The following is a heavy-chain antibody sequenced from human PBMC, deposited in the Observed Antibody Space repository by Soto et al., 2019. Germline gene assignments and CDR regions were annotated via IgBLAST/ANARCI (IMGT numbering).Heavy chain of an antibody. Sequence: ASVKVSCKASGYTFTRYGISWVRQAPGQGLEYMVCISVHNGNTNYAQKFEGRVTMTTDTSTSTVYMELRSLRSDDTAFYYCVRFQVVPGASWFVPWGQGTLVTVSS. J-gene: IGHJ5*02. D-gene: IGHD2-2*01. CDR1: GYTFTRYG. V-gene: IGHV1-18*01. CDR2: ISVHNGNT. CDR3: VRFQVVPGASWFVP.